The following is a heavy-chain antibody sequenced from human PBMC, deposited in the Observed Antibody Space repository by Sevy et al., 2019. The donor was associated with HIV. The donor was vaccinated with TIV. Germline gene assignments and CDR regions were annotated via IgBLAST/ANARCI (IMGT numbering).Heavy chain of an antibody. J-gene: IGHJ4*02. CDR2: ISGSGGST. CDR3: AKGGFTMVRGVFDY. D-gene: IGHD3-10*01. V-gene: IGHV3-23*01. CDR1: GFSLSSYA. Sequence: GGSLILSCTASGFSLSSYAMSWVRQTPGKGLEWVSAISGSGGSTYYADSVKGRFTISRDNSKNTLYLQMNSLIAEDTAVYYCAKGGFTMVRGVFDYWGQGTLVTVSS.